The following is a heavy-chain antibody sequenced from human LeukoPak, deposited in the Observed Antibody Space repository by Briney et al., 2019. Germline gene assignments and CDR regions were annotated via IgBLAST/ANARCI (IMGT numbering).Heavy chain of an antibody. D-gene: IGHD6-13*01. V-gene: IGHV1-46*01. J-gene: IGHJ5*02. Sequence: ASVKVSCKASGYTFTSYYMHWVRQAPGQGLEWMGIINPSGGSTSYAQKFQGRATMTRDMSTSTVYMELSSLRSEDTAVYYCARGTLGIAAAGTVFWFDPWGQGTLVTVSS. CDR2: INPSGGST. CDR3: ARGTLGIAAAGTVFWFDP. CDR1: GYTFTSYY.